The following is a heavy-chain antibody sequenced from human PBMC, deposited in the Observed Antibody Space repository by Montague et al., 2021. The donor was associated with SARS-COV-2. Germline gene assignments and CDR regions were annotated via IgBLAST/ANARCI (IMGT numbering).Heavy chain of an antibody. V-gene: IGHV4-59*02. Sequence: SETLSLTCIVSGSTVRSYYWSWVRQPPGKGLEWIGYIYDSGSTNYNPSXXSRVTISVDTSKNQFSLKLSSVTAADTAVYYCARENTVTTFGGPYYIDSWGQGALAT. D-gene: IGHD4-17*01. CDR2: IYDSGST. J-gene: IGHJ4*02. CDR1: GSTVRSYY. CDR3: ARENTVTTFGGPYYIDS.